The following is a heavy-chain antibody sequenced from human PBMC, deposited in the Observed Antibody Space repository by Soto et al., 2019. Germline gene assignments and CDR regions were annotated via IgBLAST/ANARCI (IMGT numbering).Heavy chain of an antibody. D-gene: IGHD2-15*01. Sequence: GGSLRLSCAASGFTFSSYSMNWVRQAPGKGLEWVSYISSSSSTIYYADSVKGRFTISRDNAKNSLYLQMNSLRAEDTAVYYCARDYNIVVVVAATGVVGAFDIWGQGTMVTVSS. CDR3: ARDYNIVVVVAATGVVGAFDI. CDR2: ISSSSSTI. CDR1: GFTFSSYS. J-gene: IGHJ3*02. V-gene: IGHV3-48*01.